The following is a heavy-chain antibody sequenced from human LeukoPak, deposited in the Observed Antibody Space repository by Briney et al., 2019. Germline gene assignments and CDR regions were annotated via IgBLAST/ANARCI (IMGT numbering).Heavy chain of an antibody. CDR2: ISNTGSTI. V-gene: IGHV3-11*01. J-gene: IGHJ4*02. D-gene: IGHD5-24*01. CDR3: ASRDGYNYN. Sequence: GGSLRLSCAASGFTFSDYYMTWIRQAPGKGLEWVSYISNTGSTIYYADSVKGRFTISRDDSKNTLYLQMNSLRAEDTAVYYCASRDGYNYNWGQGTLVIVFS. CDR1: GFTFSDYY.